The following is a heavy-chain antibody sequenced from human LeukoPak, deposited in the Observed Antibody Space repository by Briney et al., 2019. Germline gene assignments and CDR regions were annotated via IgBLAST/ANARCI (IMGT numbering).Heavy chain of an antibody. CDR3: ARDLASTAHWEFDY. D-gene: IGHD7-27*01. V-gene: IGHV1-2*06. Sequence: ASVEVSCKASGYIFTDYYIHWVRQAPGQGLEWMGRINSKSGGTEDAQDFQGRVTMTRDTSINTAYMELSSLISDDTAVYYCARDLASTAHWEFDYWGQGTPVTVSP. J-gene: IGHJ4*02. CDR2: INSKSGGT. CDR1: GYIFTDYY.